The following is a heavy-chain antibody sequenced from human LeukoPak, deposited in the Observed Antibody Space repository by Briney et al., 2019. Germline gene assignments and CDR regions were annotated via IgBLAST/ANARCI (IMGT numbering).Heavy chain of an antibody. D-gene: IGHD4-11*01. CDR3: ARSWALCYSKFPWGCNAFDI. V-gene: IGHV4-38-2*01. Sequence: PSETLSLTCAVCGYSLSSGFYWGWIRPPPGKGLEWIGSIYYSGSTYYNPSLKCRVTISVDTSKNQLSLKLSSVTAADTAVYYCARSWALCYSKFPWGCNAFDIWGQATMVAVCS. CDR2: IYYSGST. J-gene: IGHJ3*02. CDR1: GYSLSSGFY.